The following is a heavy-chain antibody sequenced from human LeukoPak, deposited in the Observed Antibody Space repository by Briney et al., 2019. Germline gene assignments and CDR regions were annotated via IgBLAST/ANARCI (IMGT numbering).Heavy chain of an antibody. CDR3: AKILPDTVTADY. V-gene: IGHV3-30*18. Sequence: HPGRSLRLSCAASGFTFSSYGMHWVRQAPGKGLEWVAVISYDGSNKYYADSVKGRFTISRDNSKNTLYLQMNSLRAEDTAVYYCAKILPDTVTADYWGQGTLVTVSS. CDR1: GFTFSSYG. J-gene: IGHJ4*02. CDR2: ISYDGSNK. D-gene: IGHD4-11*01.